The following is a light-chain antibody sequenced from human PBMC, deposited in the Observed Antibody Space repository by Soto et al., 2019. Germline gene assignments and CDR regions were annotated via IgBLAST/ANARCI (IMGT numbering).Light chain of an antibody. J-gene: IGKJ4*01. CDR2: KAS. CDR3: HQFHAYPLT. Sequence: DIKLTQSPSTLSASVGDRATITCRASQSFSTWFAWYQQKPGKAPKLLIHKASTFENGVPSRFSGSGSGTDFTLTISSLQPDDSATYYCHQFHAYPLTFGGGTKVQI. CDR1: QSFSTW. V-gene: IGKV1-5*03.